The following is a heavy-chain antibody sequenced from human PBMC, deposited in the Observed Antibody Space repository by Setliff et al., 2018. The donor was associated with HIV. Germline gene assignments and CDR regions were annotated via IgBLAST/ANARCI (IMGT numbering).Heavy chain of an antibody. CDR3: ARDYNWNAITHFDY. CDR2: INLVTGKT. D-gene: IGHD1-20*01. J-gene: IGHJ4*02. Sequence: ASVKVSCKTSGYTFTQSHDLHWVRQVPGQGPEWMGWINLVTGKTAYLQKFQGRVIISRDTSASTGYMELSSLTSEDTAVYYCARDYNWNAITHFDYWGQGTLVTVSS. CDR1: GYTFTQSHD. V-gene: IGHV1-3*01.